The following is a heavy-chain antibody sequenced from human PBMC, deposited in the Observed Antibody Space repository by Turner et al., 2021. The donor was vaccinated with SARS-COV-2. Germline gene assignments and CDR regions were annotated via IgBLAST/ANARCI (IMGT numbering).Heavy chain of an antibody. V-gene: IGHV4-31*03. J-gene: IGHJ4*02. CDR2: IYYSGST. Sequence: QVQLQESGPGLAKPSQTLSLTCTFSGGSISSGGYYWSWIRQHPGKGLEWIGYIYYSGSTYYTPSLKSRVTISVDTSKNQFSLKLSSVTAADTAVYYCARRRFMSGYSFDYWGQGTLVTVSS. CDR3: ARRRFMSGYSFDY. CDR1: GGSISSGGYY. D-gene: IGHD3-3*01.